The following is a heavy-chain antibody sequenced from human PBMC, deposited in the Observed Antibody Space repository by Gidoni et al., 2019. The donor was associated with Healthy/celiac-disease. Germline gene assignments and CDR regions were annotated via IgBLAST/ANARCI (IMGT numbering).Heavy chain of an antibody. Sequence: QVQLVQSGAEVKKPGASVKVSCKASGYTFTSYGISWVRQAPGQGLEWMGWISAYNGNTNYAQKLQGRVTMTTDTSTSTAYMELRSLRSDDTAVYYCARVRMKIFGVVILRSDAFDIWGQGTMVTVSS. CDR1: GYTFTSYG. V-gene: IGHV1-18*01. D-gene: IGHD3-3*01. CDR2: ISAYNGNT. J-gene: IGHJ3*02. CDR3: ARVRMKIFGVVILRSDAFDI.